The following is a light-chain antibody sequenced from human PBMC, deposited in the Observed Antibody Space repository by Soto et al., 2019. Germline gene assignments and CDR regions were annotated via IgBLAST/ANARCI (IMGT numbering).Light chain of an antibody. CDR3: PQYGSSPPKYT. CDR1: QSVSSSY. V-gene: IGKV3-20*01. J-gene: IGKJ2*01. Sequence: EIVLTQSPGTLSLSPGERATLSCRASQSVSSSYLAWYQQKPGQAPRLLIYGASSRATGIPDRFSGSGSGTDFTLTLSRLEPEDFAVYYCPQYGSSPPKYTFGQGTKLEIK. CDR2: GAS.